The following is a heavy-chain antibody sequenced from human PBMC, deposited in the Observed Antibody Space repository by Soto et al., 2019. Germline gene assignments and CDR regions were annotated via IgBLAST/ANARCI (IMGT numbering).Heavy chain of an antibody. CDR3: ARDPDGGRYGMDV. CDR1: GYTFTSYG. D-gene: IGHD3-10*01. J-gene: IGHJ6*02. Sequence: QVQLVQSGAEVKKPGASVKVSCKASGYTFTSYGISWVRQAPGQGLEWMGWISAYNGNTNYAQKLQGRVTMTTDTXXXXXXXXXXXXXXXDTAVYYCARDPDGGRYGMDVWGQGTTVTVSS. CDR2: ISAYNGNT. V-gene: IGHV1-18*01.